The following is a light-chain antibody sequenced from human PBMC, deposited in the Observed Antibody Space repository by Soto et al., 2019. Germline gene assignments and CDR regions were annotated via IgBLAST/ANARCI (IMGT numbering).Light chain of an antibody. CDR2: INSDGSH. CDR1: SGHSSYA. J-gene: IGLJ1*01. CDR3: QTWGTGPYV. V-gene: IGLV4-69*02. Sequence: QPVLTQSPSASASLGASVKLTCTLSSGHSSYAIAWHQQQPEKGPRYLMRINSDGSHSKGDGVPDRFSGSSSGAERYLTISSLQSEDEADYYCQTWGTGPYVFGTGTKVTVV.